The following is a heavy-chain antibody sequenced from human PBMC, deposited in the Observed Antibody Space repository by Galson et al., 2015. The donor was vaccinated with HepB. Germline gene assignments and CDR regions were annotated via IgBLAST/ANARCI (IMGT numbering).Heavy chain of an antibody. Sequence: SETLSLTCTVSGGSISSSSYYWGWIRQPPGKGLEWIGSIYYSGSTYYNPSLKSRVTISVDPTKNQFSLKLSSVTAADTAVYYCARLRPLYDSRRCFDYWGQGTLVTVSS. D-gene: IGHD3-22*01. CDR2: IYYSGST. J-gene: IGHJ4*02. CDR3: ARLRPLYDSRRCFDY. V-gene: IGHV4-39*01. CDR1: GGSISSSSYY.